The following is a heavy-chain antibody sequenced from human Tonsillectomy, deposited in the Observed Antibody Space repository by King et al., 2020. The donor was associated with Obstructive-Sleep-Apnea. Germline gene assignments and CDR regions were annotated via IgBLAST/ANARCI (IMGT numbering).Heavy chain of an antibody. V-gene: IGHV4-39*07. D-gene: IGHD3-9*01. CDR2: IYYSGST. CDR3: ARGRDILTEDAFDI. J-gene: IGHJ3*02. CDR1: DGSISSSRYY. Sequence: LQLQESGPGLVKPSETLSLTCTVSDGSISSSRYYWGWIRQPPGKGLEWIGNIYYSGSTYYNPSLKSRFTISVDTSKNQFSLKLSSVTAADTAGYYCARGRDILTEDAFDIWGQGTMVTVSS.